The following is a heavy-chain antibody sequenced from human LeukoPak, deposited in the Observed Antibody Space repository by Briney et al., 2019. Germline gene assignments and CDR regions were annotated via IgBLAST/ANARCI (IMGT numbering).Heavy chain of an antibody. CDR1: GFTFDDYA. Sequence: GRSLRLSCAASGFTFDDYAMHWVRQAPGKGLEWVSGISWNSGSIGYADSVKGRFTISRDNAKNSLYLQMNSLRAEDMALYYCAQVQLGYWGQGTLVTVSS. J-gene: IGHJ4*02. CDR3: AQVQLGY. CDR2: ISWNSGSI. D-gene: IGHD3-16*01. V-gene: IGHV3-9*03.